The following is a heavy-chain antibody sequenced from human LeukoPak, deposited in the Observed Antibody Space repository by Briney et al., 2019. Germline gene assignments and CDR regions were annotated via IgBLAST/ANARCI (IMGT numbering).Heavy chain of an antibody. Sequence: PSQTLSLTCTVSGGSISSGSYYWSWIRQPAGKGLEWIGRIYTSGSTNYNPSLKSRVTISVDTSKNQFSLKLSSVTAADTAVYYCARSLDRNFDYWGQGTLVTVSS. CDR3: ARSLDRNFDY. CDR2: IYTSGST. V-gene: IGHV4-61*02. D-gene: IGHD1-1*01. CDR1: GGSISSGSYY. J-gene: IGHJ4*02.